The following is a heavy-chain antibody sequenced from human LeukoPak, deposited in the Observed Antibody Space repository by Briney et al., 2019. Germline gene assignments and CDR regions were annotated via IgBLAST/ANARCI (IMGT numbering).Heavy chain of an antibody. CDR1: GGSISSGGYY. V-gene: IGHV4-61*08. CDR2: IYYSGST. D-gene: IGHD2-2*01. J-gene: IGHJ5*02. CDR3: ARGAVPAAGKYNWFDP. Sequence: SETLSLTCTVSGGSISSGGYYWSWIRQPPGKGLEWIGYIYYSGSTNYNPSLKSRVTISVDTSKNQFSLKLSSVTAADTAVYYCARGAVPAAGKYNWFDPWGQGTLVTVSS.